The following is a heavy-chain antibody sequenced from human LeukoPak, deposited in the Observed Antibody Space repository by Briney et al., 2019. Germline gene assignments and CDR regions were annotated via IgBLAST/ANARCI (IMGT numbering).Heavy chain of an antibody. Sequence: GASVKVSCKASGYTFTGYYMHWVRQAPGQGLEWMGWINPNSGGTNYAQKFQGRVTMTRDTSISTAYMELSRLRSDDTAVYYCASGRRYYDSSGYPPFDYWGQGTLVTVSS. CDR3: ASGRRYYDSSGYPPFDY. V-gene: IGHV1-2*02. D-gene: IGHD3-22*01. CDR1: GYTFTGYY. CDR2: INPNSGGT. J-gene: IGHJ4*02.